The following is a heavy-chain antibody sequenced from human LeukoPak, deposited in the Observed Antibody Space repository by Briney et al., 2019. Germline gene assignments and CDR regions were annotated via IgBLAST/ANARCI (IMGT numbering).Heavy chain of an antibody. CDR3: TTRWDGSGRHYYYGMDV. J-gene: IGHJ6*02. CDR1: GFTFSNAW. CDR2: IKSKTDGGTT. Sequence: GGSLRLSCAASGFTFSNAWMSWVRQAPGKGLEWVGRIKSKTDGGTTDYAAPVKGRFTISRDDSKNTLYLQMNSLKTEDTAVYYCTTRWDGSGRHYYYGMDVWGQGTTVTVSS. V-gene: IGHV3-15*01. D-gene: IGHD3-10*01.